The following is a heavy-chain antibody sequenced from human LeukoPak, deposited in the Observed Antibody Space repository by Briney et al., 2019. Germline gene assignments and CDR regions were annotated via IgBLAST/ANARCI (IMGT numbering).Heavy chain of an antibody. Sequence: ASVKVSCKASGYTFTSYYMHWVRQAPGQGLEWMGIINPSGGSTSYAQKFQGRVTMTRDASTSTVYMELSSLRSEDTAVYYCARVGVFYYFDYWGQGTLVTVSS. CDR3: ARVGVFYYFDY. V-gene: IGHV1-46*01. J-gene: IGHJ4*02. CDR2: INPSGGST. D-gene: IGHD3-10*01. CDR1: GYTFTSYY.